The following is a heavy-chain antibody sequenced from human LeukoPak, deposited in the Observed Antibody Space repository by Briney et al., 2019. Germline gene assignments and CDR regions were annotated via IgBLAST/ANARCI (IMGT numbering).Heavy chain of an antibody. J-gene: IGHJ4*02. CDR3: ARRGLGYYFDY. D-gene: IGHD3/OR15-3a*01. Sequence: GESLKVSCQGSGYSFTTYWVGWVRQMPGKGLEWMGVIYPGDSDTRYSPSFQGQVTISADKSISTAYLQWSSLKASDTAMYYCARRGLGYYFDYWGQGSLVTVSS. CDR1: GYSFTTYW. CDR2: IYPGDSDT. V-gene: IGHV5-51*01.